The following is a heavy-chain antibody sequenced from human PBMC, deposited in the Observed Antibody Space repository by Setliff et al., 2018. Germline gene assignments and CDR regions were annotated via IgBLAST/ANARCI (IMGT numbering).Heavy chain of an antibody. Sequence: GGSLRLSCAASGFPFNIYWMSWVRQAPGKGLEWVANIKQDGSEKYYVDSVGGRFTISRDNAKNSLYLQMNSLRAEDTAVYYCARTCSGSGCYAGLESWGQGTPVTVSS. V-gene: IGHV3-7*03. CDR2: IKQDGSEK. J-gene: IGHJ4*02. CDR3: ARTCSGSGCYAGLES. D-gene: IGHD2-15*01. CDR1: GFPFNIYW.